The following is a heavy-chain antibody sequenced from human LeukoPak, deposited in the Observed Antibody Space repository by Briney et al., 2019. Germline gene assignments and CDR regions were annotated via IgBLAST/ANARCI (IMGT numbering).Heavy chain of an antibody. J-gene: IGHJ3*02. V-gene: IGHV3-53*01. Sequence: GSLRLSCAASGFTASSNYMSWVRQAPGKGLEWVSEIYTDDSTYYAASVKGRFSIFRDNSKNTVYLQMNSLSADDTAVYYCARELREHGVFDIWGQGTMVTVSS. CDR1: GFTASSNY. CDR2: IYTDDST. CDR3: ARELREHGVFDI. D-gene: IGHD1-26*01.